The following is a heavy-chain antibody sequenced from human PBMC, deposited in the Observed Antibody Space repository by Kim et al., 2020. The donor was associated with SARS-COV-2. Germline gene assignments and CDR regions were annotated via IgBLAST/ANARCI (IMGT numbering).Heavy chain of an antibody. CDR2: I. V-gene: IGHV3-21*01. J-gene: IGHJ6*02. CDR3: ARDRTYYYGMDV. D-gene: IGHD2-8*01. Sequence: IYYADSVKGRFTISRDNAKNSLYLQMNRLRAEDTAVYYCARDRTYYYGMDVWGQGTTVTVSS.